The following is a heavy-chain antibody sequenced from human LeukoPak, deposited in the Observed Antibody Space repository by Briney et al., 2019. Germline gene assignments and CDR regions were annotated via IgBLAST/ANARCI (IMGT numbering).Heavy chain of an antibody. D-gene: IGHD6-6*01. CDR1: GGSISSGGYS. CDR2: IYHSGST. V-gene: IGHV4-30-2*02. CDR3: AREGRSSSVDY. Sequence: SQTLSLTCAVSGGSISSGGYSWSWIRQPPGKGLEWIGYIYHSGSTYYNPSLKSRVTISVDRSKNQFSLKLSSVTAADTAVYYCAREGRSSSVDYWGQGTLVTVSS. J-gene: IGHJ4*02.